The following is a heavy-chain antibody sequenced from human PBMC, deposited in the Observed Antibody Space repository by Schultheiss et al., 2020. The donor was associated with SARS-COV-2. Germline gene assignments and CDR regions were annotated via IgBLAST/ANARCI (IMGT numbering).Heavy chain of an antibody. Sequence: ASVKVSCKASGYTFTGYYMHWVRQAPGQGLEWMGWINPNSGGTNYAQKFQGRVTMTRDTSISTAYMELTSLRSDDTAVYYCARGKVAGGLPDHWGQGTQVTVSS. CDR1: GYTFTGYY. CDR3: ARGKVAGGLPDH. V-gene: IGHV1-2*02. D-gene: IGHD6-13*01. J-gene: IGHJ4*02. CDR2: INPNSGGT.